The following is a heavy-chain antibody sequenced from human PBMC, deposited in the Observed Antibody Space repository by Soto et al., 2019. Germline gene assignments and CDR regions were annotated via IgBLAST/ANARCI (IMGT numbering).Heavy chain of an antibody. D-gene: IGHD3-10*01. CDR2: IHHSGST. V-gene: IGHV4-31*03. J-gene: IGHJ1*01. Sequence: QVQLQESGPGLVKASQTLSLTCNVSGGSISSGGYYWTWIRQHPGKGLEWIGNIHHSGSTFYNPSLKSRVSISVDTSKNQFSRKLSSVTAADTAVYFCVRGVLSWGQGTLVTVSS. CDR3: VRGVLS. CDR1: GGSISSGGYY.